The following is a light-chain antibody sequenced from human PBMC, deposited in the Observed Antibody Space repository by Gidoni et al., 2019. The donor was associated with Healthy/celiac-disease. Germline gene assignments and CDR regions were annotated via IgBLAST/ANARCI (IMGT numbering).Light chain of an antibody. CDR3: QQYGSSPWT. CDR1: QSVNSSY. V-gene: IGKV3-20*01. Sequence: EIVLTQSPGTLSLSPGERATLSCMASQSVNSSYLAWYQQQPGQAPRLLIYGASSRATGIPDRFSGSGSGTDFTLTISRLEPEEFAVYYCQQYGSSPWTFGQGTKVEIK. CDR2: GAS. J-gene: IGKJ1*01.